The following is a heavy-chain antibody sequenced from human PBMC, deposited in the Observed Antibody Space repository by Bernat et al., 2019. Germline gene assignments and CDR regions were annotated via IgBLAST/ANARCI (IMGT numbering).Heavy chain of an antibody. V-gene: IGHV1-69*01. CDR3: ASPAY. CDR2: IIPIFGTA. Sequence: QVQLVQSGAEVKKPGASVKVSCKASGYTFTNYYIHWVRQAPGQGPEWRGGIIPIFGTANYAQKFQGRVTITADESTSTAYMELSSLRSEDTAVYYCASPAYWGQGTLVTVSS. J-gene: IGHJ4*02. CDR1: GYTFTNYY.